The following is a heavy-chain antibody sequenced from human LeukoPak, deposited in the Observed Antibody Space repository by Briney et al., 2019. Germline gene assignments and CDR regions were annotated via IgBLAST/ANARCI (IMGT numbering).Heavy chain of an antibody. V-gene: IGHV4-59*08. Sequence: SETLALTCAISGSSISSYYRTWIRQPPRAGPELSGCVYNSRNTNCSPYLRRRVMISVDASKNQFSLKLNSVPAADTAVYSCARRNVLTEGEAFDIWGQGTLVPVSS. D-gene: IGHD3-16*01. CDR1: GSSISSYY. CDR2: VYNSRNT. J-gene: IGHJ3*02. CDR3: ARRNVLTEGEAFDI.